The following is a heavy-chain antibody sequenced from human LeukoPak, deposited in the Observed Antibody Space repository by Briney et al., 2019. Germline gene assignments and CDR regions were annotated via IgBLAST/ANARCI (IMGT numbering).Heavy chain of an antibody. J-gene: IGHJ4*02. V-gene: IGHV3-23*01. Sequence: GGSLRLSCAASGFTFSSYAMSWVRQAPGKGLEWVSGISGSGGSTYYADSVKGRFTISRDNSKNTLYLQMNSLRAEDTAVYYCAKDLDYYGSTGLDYWGQGSLVTVSS. D-gene: IGHD3-10*01. CDR1: GFTFSSYA. CDR2: ISGSGGST. CDR3: AKDLDYYGSTGLDY.